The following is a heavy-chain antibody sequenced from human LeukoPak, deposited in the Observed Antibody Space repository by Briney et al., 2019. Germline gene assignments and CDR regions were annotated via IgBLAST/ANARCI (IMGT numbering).Heavy chain of an antibody. J-gene: IGHJ6*02. CDR1: GYTFTRYG. D-gene: IGHD2-2*01. CDR2: ISAYNGNT. V-gene: IGHV1-18*01. Sequence: ASVKVSCKASGYTFTRYGISWVRQAPGQGLEWMGWISAYNGNTNYAQKLQGRVTMTTDTSTSTAYMELRSLRSDDTAVYYCARDIVVVPAAKGGYYYYGMDVWGQGTTVTVSS. CDR3: ARDIVVVPAAKGGYYYYGMDV.